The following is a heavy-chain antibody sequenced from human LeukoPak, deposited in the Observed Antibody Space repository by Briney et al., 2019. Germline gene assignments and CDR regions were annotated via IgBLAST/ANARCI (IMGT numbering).Heavy chain of an antibody. CDR2: IIPIFGTA. CDR3: ARDYGRDGYNSPDY. V-gene: IGHV1-69*05. D-gene: IGHD5-24*01. CDR1: GGTFSSYA. J-gene: IGHJ4*02. Sequence: ASVKVSCKASGGTFSSYAISRVRQAPGQGLEWMGGIIPIFGTANYAQKFQGRVTMTRDTSTSTVYMELSSLRSEDTAVYYCARDYGRDGYNSPDYWGQGTLVTVSS.